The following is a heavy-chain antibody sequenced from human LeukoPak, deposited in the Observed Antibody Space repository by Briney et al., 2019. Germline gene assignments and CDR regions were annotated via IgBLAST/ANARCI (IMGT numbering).Heavy chain of an antibody. CDR3: VRDNAAADGALDY. Sequence: GRSLRLSCVASGFTFSSHGMHWVRQAPGKGLEWVAVIWYDGSHRYYPDSVKGRFTISRDNSKNTLFLQMDSLGVDDTAVYYCVRDNAAADGALDYWGQGSLVTVSS. CDR1: GFTFSSHG. J-gene: IGHJ4*02. D-gene: IGHD5-24*01. CDR2: IWYDGSHR. V-gene: IGHV3-33*01.